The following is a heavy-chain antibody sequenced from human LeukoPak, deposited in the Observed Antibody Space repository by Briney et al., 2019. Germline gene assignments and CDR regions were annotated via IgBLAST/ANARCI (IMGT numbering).Heavy chain of an antibody. CDR1: GGSISSYY. Sequence: SATPSLTCTVSGGSISSYYWRWIRHPPGEGLEWIGYIYYSGSTNYNPSLKSRVTISVDTSKNQFSLKLSSVTAADTAVYYCARDLVVVPAAPQAFDIWGQGTMVTVSS. D-gene: IGHD2-2*01. CDR2: IYYSGST. CDR3: ARDLVVVPAAPQAFDI. V-gene: IGHV4-59*01. J-gene: IGHJ3*02.